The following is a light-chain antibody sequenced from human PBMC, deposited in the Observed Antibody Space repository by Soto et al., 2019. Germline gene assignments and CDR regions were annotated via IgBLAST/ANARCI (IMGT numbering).Light chain of an antibody. V-gene: IGLV9-49*01. CDR3: GADHGSGSNFVHVV. CDR2: VGTGGIVG. J-gene: IGLJ2*01. Sequence: QAVLTQPPSASASLGASVTLTCTLSSGYSNYKVDWYQQRPGKGPRFVMRVGTGGIVGSKGDGIPDRFSVLGSGLNRYLTIKNIQEEDKSDYHCGADHGSGSNFVHVVFGGGTKLTVL. CDR1: SGYSNYK.